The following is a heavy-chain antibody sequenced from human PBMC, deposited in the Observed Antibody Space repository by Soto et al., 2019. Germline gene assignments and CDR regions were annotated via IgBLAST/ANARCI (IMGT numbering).Heavy chain of an antibody. CDR1: GYTFTSYP. CDR3: VRNLRSVTYWEFDY. Sequence: QVQLVQSGAEEKKPGASVKVSCKPSGYTFTSYPMHWVRQAPGQRLKWMGWINAGNGNTKYSQKFQGRVTLTRDTSASTAYMELSSLTSEDTAVYYCVRNLRSVTYWEFDYWGQGTLVTVSS. CDR2: INAGNGNT. V-gene: IGHV1-3*05. D-gene: IGHD1-26*01. J-gene: IGHJ4*02.